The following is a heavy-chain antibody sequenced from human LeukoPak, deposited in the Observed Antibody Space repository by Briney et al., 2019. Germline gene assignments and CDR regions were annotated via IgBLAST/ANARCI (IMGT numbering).Heavy chain of an antibody. CDR3: TRDHGFHFDP. J-gene: IGHJ5*02. CDR2: IVNDEITT. CDR1: GFTFRSHW. D-gene: IGHD5-24*01. V-gene: IGHV3-74*01. Sequence: PGGSLRLSCVASGFTFRSHWMHWVRQAPGKGLEWVSYIVNDEITTNYAESVRGRFTTSRDNAKNTIYLQMDSLRVEDTAVYYCTRDHGFHFDPWGQGTLVTVSS.